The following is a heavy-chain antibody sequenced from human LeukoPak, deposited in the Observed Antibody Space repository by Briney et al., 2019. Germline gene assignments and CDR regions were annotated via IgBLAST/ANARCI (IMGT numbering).Heavy chain of an antibody. CDR3: AKDQRGIFDY. CDR2: ISYDGSNK. CDR1: GFTFSSYG. V-gene: IGHV3-30*18. D-gene: IGHD1-14*01. J-gene: IGHJ4*02. Sequence: GGSPRLSCAASGFTFSSYGMHWVRQAPGKGLEWVAVISYDGSNKYYADSVKGRFTISRDNSKNTLYLQMNSLRAEDTAVYYCAKDQRGIFDYWGQGTLVTVSS.